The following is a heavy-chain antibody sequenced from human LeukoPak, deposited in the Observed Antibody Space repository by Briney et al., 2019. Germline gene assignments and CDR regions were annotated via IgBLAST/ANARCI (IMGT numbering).Heavy chain of an antibody. J-gene: IGHJ4*02. D-gene: IGHD3-10*01. CDR2: IPYDAINT. Sequence: AFIPYDAINTYSPASVNGRFTISRDNSQHTLYLQMNSLRADDTAVYYCAREDYGEYYFDYRGQGTLVTVSS. V-gene: IGHV3-30*03. CDR3: AREDYGEYYFDY.